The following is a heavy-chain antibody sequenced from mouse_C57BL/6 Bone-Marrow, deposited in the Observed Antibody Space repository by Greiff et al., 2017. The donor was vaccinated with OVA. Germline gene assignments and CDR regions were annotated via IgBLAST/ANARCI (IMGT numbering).Heavy chain of an antibody. CDR2: IYPGSGST. J-gene: IGHJ3*01. Sequence: QVQLQQPGAELVKPGASVKMSCKASGYTFTSYWITWVKQRPGQGLEWIGDIYPGSGSTNYNEKFKSKATLTVDTSSSTAYMQLSSLTSEDSAVYYCARHLYGSSDSWFAYGGQGTLVTVSA. CDR3: ARHLYGSSDSWFAY. CDR1: GYTFTSYW. V-gene: IGHV1-55*01. D-gene: IGHD1-1*01.